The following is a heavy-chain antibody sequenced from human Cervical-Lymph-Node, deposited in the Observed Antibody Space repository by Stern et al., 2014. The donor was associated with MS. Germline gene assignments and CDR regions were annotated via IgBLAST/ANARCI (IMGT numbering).Heavy chain of an antibody. CDR2: IIPIFGTA. CDR3: ATGEMATKSYYYYGMDV. V-gene: IGHV1-69*01. Sequence: VQLVQSGAEVKKPGSSVKVSCKASGGTFSSYAISWVRQAPGQGLEWMGGIIPIFGTANYAQKFQGRVTITADESTSTAYMELSRLRSEDTAVYYCATGEMATKSYYYYGMDVWGQGTTVTVSS. D-gene: IGHD5-24*01. J-gene: IGHJ6*02. CDR1: GGTFSSYA.